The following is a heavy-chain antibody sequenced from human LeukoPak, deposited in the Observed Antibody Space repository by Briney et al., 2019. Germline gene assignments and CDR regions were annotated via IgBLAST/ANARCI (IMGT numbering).Heavy chain of an antibody. Sequence: ASVKVSCKASGYIFTAHYMHWVRQAPGQGLEWMGWINPNTGGTHYAQKFQGRVTMTGDTSVSTVYMELNRLRSDDMAVYYCARDFGWREHAFDIWGQGTMVTVSS. D-gene: IGHD3-9*01. J-gene: IGHJ3*02. V-gene: IGHV1-2*02. CDR1: GYIFTAHY. CDR2: INPNTGGT. CDR3: ARDFGWREHAFDI.